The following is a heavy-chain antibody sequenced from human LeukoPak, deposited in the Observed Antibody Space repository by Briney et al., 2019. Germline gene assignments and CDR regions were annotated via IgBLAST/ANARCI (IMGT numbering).Heavy chain of an antibody. CDR3: ARPLLNDGSDCYSNFAS. V-gene: IGHV3-7*04. D-gene: IGHD2/OR15-2a*01. J-gene: IGHJ4*02. Sequence: GSLRLSCAVSGFTFSRYWMTWVRQAPGKGLEWVANIKQDGSEKYYVDSLKGRFTISRANAKNSLYLQMDNLRGEETAVNYCARPLLNDGSDCYSNFASWGKGTPSPSPQ. CDR2: IKQDGSEK. CDR1: GFTFSRYW.